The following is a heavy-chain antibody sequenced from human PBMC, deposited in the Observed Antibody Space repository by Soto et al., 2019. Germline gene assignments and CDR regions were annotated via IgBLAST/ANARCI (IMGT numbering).Heavy chain of an antibody. D-gene: IGHD2-15*01. V-gene: IGHV4-4*07. J-gene: IGHJ4*02. CDR2: IYTSGST. CDR3: AREPSDCSGGSRHQGHDY. CDR1: GGSISSYY. Sequence: PSETLSLTCTVSGGSISSYYWSWIRQPAGKGLEWTGRIYTSGSTNYNPSLKSRVTMSVDTSKNQFSLKLSSVTAADTAVYYCAREPSDCSGGSRHQGHDYWGQGTLVTVSS.